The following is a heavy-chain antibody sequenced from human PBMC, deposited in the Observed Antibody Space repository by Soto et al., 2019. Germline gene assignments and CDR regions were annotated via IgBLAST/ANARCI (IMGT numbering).Heavy chain of an antibody. CDR1: GFTFSSYA. D-gene: IGHD2-15*01. CDR3: ARGGVDCSGGSCYGAEYFQH. Sequence: QVQLVESGGGVVQPGRSLRLSCAASGFTFSSYAMHWVRQAPGKGLEWVAVISYDGSNKYYADSVKGRFTISRDNSKNTLELQMNSLRAEDTAVYYCARGGVDCSGGSCYGAEYFQHWGQGTLVTVSS. CDR2: ISYDGSNK. V-gene: IGHV3-30-3*01. J-gene: IGHJ1*01.